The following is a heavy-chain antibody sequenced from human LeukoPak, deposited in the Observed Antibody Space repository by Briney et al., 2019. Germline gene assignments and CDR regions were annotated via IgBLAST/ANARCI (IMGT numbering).Heavy chain of an antibody. CDR1: GFSFSDYS. J-gene: IGHJ4*02. D-gene: IGHD3-10*01. CDR2: ISSNGDST. CDR3: AKRRNYGSGSSPASDY. Sequence: PGGSLRLSCTASGFSFSDYSMDWVRQAPGKGLEYVSAISSNGDSTNYANSVRGRFTISRDNSKNTLYLQMGSLRADDTAVYYCAKRRNYGSGSSPASDYWGQGTLVTVSS. V-gene: IGHV3-64*01.